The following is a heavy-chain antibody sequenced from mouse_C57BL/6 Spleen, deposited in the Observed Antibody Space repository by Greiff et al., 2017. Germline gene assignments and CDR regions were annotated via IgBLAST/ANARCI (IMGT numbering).Heavy chain of an antibody. J-gene: IGHJ1*03. CDR2: IDPSDSYT. Sequence: VQLQQPGAELVKPGASVKLSCKASGYTFTSYWMQWVKQRPGQGLEWIGEIDPSDSYTNYNQKFKGKATLTVDTSSSTAYMQLSSLTSEDSAVYYCARGYYGSSYNYWYFDGWGTGTTVTVSS. V-gene: IGHV1-50*01. CDR3: ARGYYGSSYNYWYFDG. CDR1: GYTFTSYW. D-gene: IGHD1-1*01.